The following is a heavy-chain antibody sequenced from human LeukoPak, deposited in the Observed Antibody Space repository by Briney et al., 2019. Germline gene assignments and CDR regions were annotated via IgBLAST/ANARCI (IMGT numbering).Heavy chain of an antibody. V-gene: IGHV3-21*04. J-gene: IGHJ5*02. CDR2: ISTSSSYI. D-gene: IGHD2-2*01. Sequence: GGSLRLSCAASGFTFSRNSMNWVRQAPGKGLEWVSSISTSSSYIDYADSVKGRFTISRDNAKNSLFLQMNSLRAEDTAVYYCARVRIIYCSSTSCDQNWFDPWGQGTLVTVSS. CDR1: GFTFSRNS. CDR3: ARVRIIYCSSTSCDQNWFDP.